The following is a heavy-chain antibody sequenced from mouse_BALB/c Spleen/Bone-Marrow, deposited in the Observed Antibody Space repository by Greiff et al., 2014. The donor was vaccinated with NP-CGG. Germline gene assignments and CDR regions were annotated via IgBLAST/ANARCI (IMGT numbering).Heavy chain of an antibody. CDR1: GFNIKDTY. CDR2: IDPANGNT. CDR3: AIYYYGSSGFAY. D-gene: IGHD1-1*01. V-gene: IGHV14-3*02. J-gene: IGHJ3*01. Sequence: VQLQQSGAEPVKPGASVKLSCTASGFNIKDTYMHWVKQRPEQGLEWIGRIDPANGNTKYDPKFQGKATITADTSSNTAYLQLSSLTSEDTAVYYCAIYYYGSSGFAYWGQGTLVTVPA.